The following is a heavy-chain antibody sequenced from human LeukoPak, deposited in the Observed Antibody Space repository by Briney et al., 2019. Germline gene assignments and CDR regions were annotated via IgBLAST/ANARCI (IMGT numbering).Heavy chain of an antibody. D-gene: IGHD3-10*01. CDR2: IDWDDDK. CDR1: GFSLSTSGMR. Sequence: SGPALVKPTQTLTLTCTFSGFSLSTSGMRVSWIRQPPGKALGWLARIDWDDDKFYSTSLKTRLTISKDTSKNQVVLTMTNMDPVDTATYYCAREMVRGDLDYWGQGTLVTVSS. J-gene: IGHJ4*02. CDR3: AREMVRGDLDY. V-gene: IGHV2-70*04.